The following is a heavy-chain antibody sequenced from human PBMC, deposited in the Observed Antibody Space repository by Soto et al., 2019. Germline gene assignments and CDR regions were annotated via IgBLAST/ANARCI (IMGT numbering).Heavy chain of an antibody. CDR2: ISAYNGNT. D-gene: IGHD3-22*01. CDR1: GYTFTSYG. V-gene: IGHV1-18*01. Sequence: ASVKVSCKASGYTFTSYGISWVRQAPGQGLEWMGWISAYNGNTNYAQKLQGRVTMTTDTSTSTAYMELRSLRSDDTAVDYCAVGGDSSGLEYFQHWGQGTLVTVSS. CDR3: AVGGDSSGLEYFQH. J-gene: IGHJ1*01.